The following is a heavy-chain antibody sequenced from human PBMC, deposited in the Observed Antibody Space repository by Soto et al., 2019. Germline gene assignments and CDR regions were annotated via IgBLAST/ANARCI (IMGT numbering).Heavy chain of an antibody. V-gene: IGHV3-15*07. Sequence: GGSLRLSCAASGFTFSNAWMNWVRQAPGKGLEWVGRIKSKTDGGTTDYAAPVKGRFTISRDDSKNTLYLQMNSLKTEDTAVYYCTTTSYYGSGSYFTRSAPAYYYGMDVWGQGTTVTVSS. CDR2: IKSKTDGGTT. D-gene: IGHD3-10*01. CDR1: GFTFSNAW. CDR3: TTTSYYGSGSYFTRSAPAYYYGMDV. J-gene: IGHJ6*02.